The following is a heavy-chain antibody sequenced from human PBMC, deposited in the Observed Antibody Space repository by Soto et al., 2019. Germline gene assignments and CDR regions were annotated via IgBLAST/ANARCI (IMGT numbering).Heavy chain of an antibody. D-gene: IGHD3-22*01. CDR1: GFTFSNAW. CDR2: IKSKTDGGTT. CDR3: TTDIITMIVVAPAFDI. Sequence: GESLKISCAASGFTFSNAWMSWVRQAPGKGLEWVGRIKSKTDGGTTDYAAPVKGRFTISRDDSKNTLYLQMNSLKTEDTAVHYCTTDIITMIVVAPAFDIWGQGTMVTVSS. V-gene: IGHV3-15*01. J-gene: IGHJ3*02.